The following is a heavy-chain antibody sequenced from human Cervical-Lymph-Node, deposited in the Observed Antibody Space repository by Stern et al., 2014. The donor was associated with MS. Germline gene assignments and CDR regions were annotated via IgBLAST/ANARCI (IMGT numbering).Heavy chain of an antibody. V-gene: IGHV1-18*01. D-gene: IGHD2-15*01. CDR1: GYTFTSYG. J-gene: IGHJ3*02. CDR2: ISSSNGNT. Sequence: VQLAESGAEVKKPGASVKVSCKASGYTFTSYGISWVRKAPGQGLEGMGCISSSNGNTTYAQKLQGRVTRTTDTSTSTAYMELRSLRSDDTAVYYCARGLLGSENAFDIWGQGTMVTVSS. CDR3: ARGLLGSENAFDI.